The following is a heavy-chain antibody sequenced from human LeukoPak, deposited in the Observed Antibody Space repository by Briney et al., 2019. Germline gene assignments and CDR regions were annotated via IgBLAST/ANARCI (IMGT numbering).Heavy chain of an antibody. D-gene: IGHD1-26*01. CDR3: ARDEIGGIGGSYFDY. Sequence: SVKVSCKASGGTFSSYAISWVRQAPGQGLEWMGGIIPIFGTANYAQKFQGRVTITADESTSTAYMELRSLRSDDTAVYYCARDEIGGIGGSYFDYWGQGTLVTVSS. CDR2: IIPIFGTA. J-gene: IGHJ4*02. V-gene: IGHV1-69*13. CDR1: GGTFSSYA.